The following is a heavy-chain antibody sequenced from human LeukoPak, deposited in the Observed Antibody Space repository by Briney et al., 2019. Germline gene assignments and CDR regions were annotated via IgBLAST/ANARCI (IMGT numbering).Heavy chain of an antibody. CDR2: IYSGGST. J-gene: IGHJ3*02. D-gene: IGHD3-10*01. CDR3: ARDSGSGSYDAFDI. V-gene: IGHV3-53*01. Sequence: GGSLRLSCAASGFTVSSNYMSWVRQAPGKGLEGVSVIYSGGSTYYADSVKGRFTISRDNSKNTLYLQMNSLRAEDTAVYYCARDSGSGSYDAFDIWGQGTMVTVSS. CDR1: GFTVSSNY.